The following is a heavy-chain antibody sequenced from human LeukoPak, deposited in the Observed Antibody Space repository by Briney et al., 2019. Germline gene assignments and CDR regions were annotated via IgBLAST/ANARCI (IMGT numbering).Heavy chain of an antibody. CDR1: GFTVSSNY. CDR3: ARSIRGRWLQYPLYFDY. CDR2: IYSGGST. D-gene: IGHD5-24*01. V-gene: IGHV3-66*02. Sequence: GGSLRLSCAASGFTVSSNYMSWVRQAPGKGLEWGSVIYSGGSTYYADSVKGRFTISRDNSKNTLYLQMNSLRAEDTAVYYCARSIRGRWLQYPLYFDYWGQGTLVTVSS. J-gene: IGHJ4*02.